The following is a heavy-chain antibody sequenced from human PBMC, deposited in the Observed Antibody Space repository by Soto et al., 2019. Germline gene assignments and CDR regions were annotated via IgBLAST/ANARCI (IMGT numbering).Heavy chain of an antibody. Sequence: QVQLVQSGAEVKKPGASVKVSCKASGYTFTGYYMHWVRQAPGQGLEWMGWINPNSGGTNYAQKFQGWVTMTRDTSISTAYMELSRLRSDDTAVYYCARGSITIFGVVISDFDYWGQGTLVTVSS. V-gene: IGHV1-2*04. J-gene: IGHJ4*02. D-gene: IGHD3-3*01. CDR2: INPNSGGT. CDR3: ARGSITIFGVVISDFDY. CDR1: GYTFTGYY.